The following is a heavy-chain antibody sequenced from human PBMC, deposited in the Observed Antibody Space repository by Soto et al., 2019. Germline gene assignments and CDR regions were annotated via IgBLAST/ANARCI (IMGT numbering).Heavy chain of an antibody. J-gene: IGHJ6*02. V-gene: IGHV3-23*01. CDR1: GFTFQNFV. CDR3: AKGGTSHIYGIDV. CDR2: IGGTGQYT. D-gene: IGHD2-2*01. Sequence: LRLSCTASGFTFQNFVINWVRQAPGKGLEWVSIIGGTGQYTYYADSVRGRFTFSRDNSENTVYLEMNSLRAEDTAIYFCAKGGTSHIYGIDVWGPGTTVTVSS.